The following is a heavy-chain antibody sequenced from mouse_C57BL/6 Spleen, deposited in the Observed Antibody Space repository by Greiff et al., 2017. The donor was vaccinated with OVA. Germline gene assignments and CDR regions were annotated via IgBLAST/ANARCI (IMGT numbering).Heavy chain of an antibody. CDR2: IRSKSSNYAT. J-gene: IGHJ4*01. CDR3: VREDYYGSYLYAMDY. Sequence: EVQGVESGGGLVQPKGSLKLSCAASGFTFNTYAMHWVRQAPGKGLEWVARIRSKSSNYATYYADSVKDRFTISRDDSQSMLYLQMNNLKTEDTAMYYCVREDYYGSYLYAMDYWGQGTSVTVSS. V-gene: IGHV10-3*01. CDR1: GFTFNTYA. D-gene: IGHD1-1*01.